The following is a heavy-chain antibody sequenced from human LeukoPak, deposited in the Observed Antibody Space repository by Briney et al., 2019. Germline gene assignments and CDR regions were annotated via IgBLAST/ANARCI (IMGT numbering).Heavy chain of an antibody. CDR3: ARDIVVVPAALDH. V-gene: IGHV3-66*02. D-gene: IGHD2-2*01. CDR2: IYSVGST. Sequence: PGGSMTPSCAPSGFTVTSKYMSWVRQAPRKWLEWDLFIYSVGSTYYADSVKGRLTISRNNSKTTLYRQINSLRAEDTAVYYWARDIVVVPAALDHWGQRTLVTDSS. J-gene: IGHJ4*02. CDR1: GFTVTSKY.